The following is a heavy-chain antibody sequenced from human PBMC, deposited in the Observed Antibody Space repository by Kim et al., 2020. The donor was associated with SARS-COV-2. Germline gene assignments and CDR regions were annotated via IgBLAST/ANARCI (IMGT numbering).Heavy chain of an antibody. V-gene: IGHV1-24*01. CDR1: GYTLTELS. Sequence: ASVKVSCKVSGYTLTELSMHWVRQAPGKGLEWMGGFDPEDGETIYTQKFQGRVTMTEDTSTDTAYMELSSLRSEDTAVYYCATYIVVVPAAMLRAGYHWFDPWGQGTLVTVSS. J-gene: IGHJ5*02. CDR2: FDPEDGET. D-gene: IGHD2-2*01. CDR3: ATYIVVVPAAMLRAGYHWFDP.